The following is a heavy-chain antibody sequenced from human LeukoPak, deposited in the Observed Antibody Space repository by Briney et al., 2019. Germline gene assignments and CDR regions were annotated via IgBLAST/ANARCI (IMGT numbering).Heavy chain of an antibody. V-gene: IGHV3-7*01. CDR1: GFTFSSYW. J-gene: IGHJ5*02. CDR2: IKQDGSEK. Sequence: PGGSLRLSCAASGFTFSSYWMSWVRQAPGKGLEWVANIKQDGSEKYYVDSVKGRFTISRDNAKNSLYLQMNSLRAEDTAVYYCARDQDHSTTYIAAAGRPNWFDPWGQGTLVTVSS. D-gene: IGHD6-13*01. CDR3: ARDQDHSTTYIAAAGRPNWFDP.